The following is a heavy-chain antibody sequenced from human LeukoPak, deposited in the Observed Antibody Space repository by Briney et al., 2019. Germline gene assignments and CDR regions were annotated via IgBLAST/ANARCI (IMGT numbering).Heavy chain of an antibody. V-gene: IGHV3-7*01. J-gene: IGHJ4*02. CDR2: INRNGSEK. CDR3: ARASSLYY. D-gene: IGHD1-26*01. CDR1: GFTFSNYW. Sequence: PAGTLRLSCAASGFTFSNYWLNWVRQPPGKGLEWVANINRNGSEKYYVDSVKGRFTITTDNAKNSLYLQMSSRRAEDTAVYYCARASSLYYWGQGTLVTVSS.